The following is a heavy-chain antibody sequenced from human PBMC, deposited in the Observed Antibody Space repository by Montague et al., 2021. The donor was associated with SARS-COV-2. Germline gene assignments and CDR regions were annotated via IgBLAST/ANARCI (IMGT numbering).Heavy chain of an antibody. D-gene: IGHD6-13*01. V-gene: IGHV4-59*01. CDR1: GGSISRYS. J-gene: IGHJ3*02. Sequence: SETLSLTCTVSGGSISRYSWTWIRQPPGKGLEWIGYIYNSGSTNXNPSLTSRVTISVDTSKNQFSLKLSSVAAADTAVYYCARVGRRSSWYEVAFDIWGQGTMVTVSS. CDR3: ARVGRRSSWYEVAFDI. CDR2: IYNSGST.